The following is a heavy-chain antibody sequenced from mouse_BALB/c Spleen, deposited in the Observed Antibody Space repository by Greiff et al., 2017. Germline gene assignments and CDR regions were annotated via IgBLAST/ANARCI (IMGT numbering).Heavy chain of an antibody. V-gene: IGHV1S81*02. J-gene: IGHJ4*01. D-gene: IGHD2-4*01. CDR3: TRCDYDGGYAMDY. CDR1: GYTFTSYY. Sequence: VQLQQPGAELVKPGASVKLSCKASGYTFTSYYMYWVKQRPGQGLEWIGGINPSNGGTNFNEKFKSKATLTVDKSSSTAYMQLSSLTSEDSAVYYCTRCDYDGGYAMDYWGQGTSVTVSS. CDR2: INPSNGGT.